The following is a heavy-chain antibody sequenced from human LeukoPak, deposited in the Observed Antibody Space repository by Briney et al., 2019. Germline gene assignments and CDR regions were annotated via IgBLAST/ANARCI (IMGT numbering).Heavy chain of an antibody. D-gene: IGHD2-2*01. Sequence: KPSETLSLTCTVSGDSIRSYYWSWIRQPPGKGLEWIGYLYYSGSTNYNPSLKSRVTISVDTSKDQFSLKLSSVTAADTAVYYCARDFSDSKQSRRYCSSTSCYFAFDIWGQGTMVTVSS. CDR2: LYYSGST. CDR3: ARDFSDSKQSRRYCSSTSCYFAFDI. V-gene: IGHV4-59*12. J-gene: IGHJ3*02. CDR1: GDSIRSYY.